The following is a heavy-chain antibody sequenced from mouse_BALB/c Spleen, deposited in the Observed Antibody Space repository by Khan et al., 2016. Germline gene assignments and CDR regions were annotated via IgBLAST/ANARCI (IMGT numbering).Heavy chain of an antibody. J-gene: IGHJ2*01. V-gene: IGHV1S136*01. CDR1: GYTFTSYV. Sequence: VQLKQSGPELVKPGASVKMSCKSSGYTFTSYVMHWVKQKPGQGLVWIGYIDPYNDGTKYNEKFKGKATLTSDKSSSTAYMELSSLTSEDSAVYYCARRGYTGTDCDYWGQGTTLTVSS. CDR3: ARRGYTGTDCDY. CDR2: IDPYNDGT. D-gene: IGHD2-2*01.